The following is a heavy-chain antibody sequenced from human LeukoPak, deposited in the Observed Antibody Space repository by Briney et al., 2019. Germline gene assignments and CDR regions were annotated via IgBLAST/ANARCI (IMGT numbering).Heavy chain of an antibody. CDR1: GFTFSNYW. D-gene: IGHD3-10*01. CDR3: ARDVGSGNFYYFQH. Sequence: PGGSLRLSCAASGFTFSNYWMTWVRQAPGKGLEWVAVISYDGSNKYYADSVKGRFTISRDNFKNTLYLQMNSLRPEDTAVYYCARDVGSGNFYYFQHWGQGTLVTVSS. J-gene: IGHJ1*01. CDR2: ISYDGSNK. V-gene: IGHV3-30*03.